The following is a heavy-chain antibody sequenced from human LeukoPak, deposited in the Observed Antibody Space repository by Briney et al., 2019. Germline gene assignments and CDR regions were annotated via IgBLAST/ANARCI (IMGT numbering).Heavy chain of an antibody. D-gene: IGHD3-9*01. J-gene: IGHJ5*02. CDR1: GYTFTSYD. V-gene: IGHV1-8*01. CDR2: MNPNSGNT. Sequence: ASVKVSCKASGYTFTSYDINWVRQAAGQGLEWMGRMNPNSGNTVYAQKFQGRVTMTRNTSISTAYMELSSLRFEDTAVYYCARLRYFEWSPNWFDPWGQGTLVTVSS. CDR3: ARLRYFEWSPNWFDP.